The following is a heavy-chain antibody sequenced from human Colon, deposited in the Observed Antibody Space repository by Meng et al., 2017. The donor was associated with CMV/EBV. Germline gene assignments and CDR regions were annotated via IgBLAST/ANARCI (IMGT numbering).Heavy chain of an antibody. Sequence: SETLSLTCTVSGDSITSSFWSWIRQPPGKGLEWIGYIYYSGSTNYNPSLKSRVTISVDTSKNQFSLKLSSVTAADTAVYYCARADSLTTADYYYYGMDVWGQGTTVTVSS. V-gene: IGHV4-59*01. D-gene: IGHD4-11*01. J-gene: IGHJ6*02. CDR2: IYYSGST. CDR1: GDSITSSF. CDR3: ARADSLTTADYYYYGMDV.